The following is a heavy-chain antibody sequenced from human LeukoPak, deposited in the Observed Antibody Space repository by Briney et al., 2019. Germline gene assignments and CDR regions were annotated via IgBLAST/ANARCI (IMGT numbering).Heavy chain of an antibody. D-gene: IGHD3-10*01. CDR1: GYTFTSYY. J-gene: IGHJ5*02. CDR3: ARSYYGSGYTWFDP. CDR2: VNPSGSSA. Sequence: ASVNVSCKASGYTFTSYYMHWVRQAPGQGLEWMGVVNPSGSSASYLQKFQGRVTMTRDTSTSTVYMELNNLRSEDAAVYYCARSYYGSGYTWFDPWGQGTLVSVSS. V-gene: IGHV1-46*01.